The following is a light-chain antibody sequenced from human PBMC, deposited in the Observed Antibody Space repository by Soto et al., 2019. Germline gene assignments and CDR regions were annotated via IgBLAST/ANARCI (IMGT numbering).Light chain of an antibody. CDR3: SSYTSSSTLV. V-gene: IGLV2-14*01. J-gene: IGLJ1*01. Sequence: QSVLTQPASVSGSPGLSITISCTGTSSDVGGYNYVSWYQQHPGKAPKLMIYDVRNRPSGVSNRFSGSKSVNTASLTISGLQAEDEADYYCSSYTSSSTLVFGTGTKVTVL. CDR2: DVR. CDR1: SSDVGGYNY.